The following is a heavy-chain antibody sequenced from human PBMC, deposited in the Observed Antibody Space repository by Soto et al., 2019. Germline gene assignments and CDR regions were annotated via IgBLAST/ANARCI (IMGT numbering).Heavy chain of an antibody. CDR3: TREIYGDFGFDC. Sequence: QVQMVESGGGVVQPGRSLRLSCVASGFIFSDFAMHWVRQAPGKALEWLAVISYDGSKIYYAESVKGRFTISRDNSKRTLFLHMTSLRPEDMAVYYCTREIYGDFGFDCWGQGTLVTVSS. CDR2: ISYDGSKI. D-gene: IGHD4-17*01. CDR1: GFIFSDFA. V-gene: IGHV3-30*01. J-gene: IGHJ4*02.